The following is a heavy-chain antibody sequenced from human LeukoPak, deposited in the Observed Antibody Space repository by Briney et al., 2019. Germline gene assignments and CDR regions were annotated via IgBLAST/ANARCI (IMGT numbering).Heavy chain of an antibody. D-gene: IGHD3-9*01. CDR1: GFXLSSYA. J-gene: IGHJ4*02. Sequence: PGGSLRLSCSASGFXLSSYAIHWVRQAPGKGLEYVSAISSNGGSTYYADSVKGRFTISRDNSKNTLYLQMSSLRADDTAVYYCVKGFYDILTAYWGGGDYWGQGTLVTVSS. CDR3: VKGFYDILTAYWGGGDY. CDR2: ISSNGGST. V-gene: IGHV3-64D*06.